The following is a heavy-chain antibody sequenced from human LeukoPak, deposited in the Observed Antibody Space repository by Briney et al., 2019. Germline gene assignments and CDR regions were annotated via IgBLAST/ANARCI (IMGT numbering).Heavy chain of an antibody. D-gene: IGHD3-3*01. Sequence: GESLKISCKGSGYSFTSYWIGWVRQMPGKGLEWMGVIYPGDSDTRYSPSFQGQVTISADKSISTAYQQWSSLKASDTAMYYCARRITIFGVVNYFDYWGQGTLVTVSS. CDR2: IYPGDSDT. CDR1: GYSFTSYW. V-gene: IGHV5-51*01. CDR3: ARRITIFGVVNYFDY. J-gene: IGHJ4*02.